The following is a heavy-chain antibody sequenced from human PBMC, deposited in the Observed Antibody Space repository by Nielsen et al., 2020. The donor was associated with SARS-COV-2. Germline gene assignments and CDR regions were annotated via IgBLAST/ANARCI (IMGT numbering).Heavy chain of an antibody. D-gene: IGHD2-21*02. CDR1: GFTFSSYA. J-gene: IGHJ2*01. CDR2: ISYDGSDK. Sequence: GESLKISCAASGFTFSSYAMHWVRQAPGKGLEWVALISYDGSDKDYEESVKGRFTISRDISTNTVYLQMDSLRADDTAVYYCARERRGGIVAVTSYLDLWGRGSLVTVSS. CDR3: ARERRGGIVAVTSYLDL. V-gene: IGHV3-30*04.